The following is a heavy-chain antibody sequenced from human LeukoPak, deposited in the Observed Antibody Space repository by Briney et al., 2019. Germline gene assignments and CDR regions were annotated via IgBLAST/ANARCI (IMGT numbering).Heavy chain of an antibody. CDR1: GYSISSGYY. V-gene: IGHV4-38-2*02. CDR3: ARKRPTIFGVVTWFDP. CDR2: IYHSGST. Sequence: SETLSLTCTVSGYSISSGYYWGWIRQPPGKGLEWIGSIYHSGSTYYNPSLKSRVTISVDTSKNQLSLKLSSVTAADTAVYYCARKRPTIFGVVTWFDPWGQGTLVTVSS. D-gene: IGHD3-3*01. J-gene: IGHJ5*02.